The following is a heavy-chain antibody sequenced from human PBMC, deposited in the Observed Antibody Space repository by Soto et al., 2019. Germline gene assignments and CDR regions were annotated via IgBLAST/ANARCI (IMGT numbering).Heavy chain of an antibody. D-gene: IGHD3-22*01. CDR2: SRNKANSYTT. V-gene: IGHV3-72*01. CDR3: AKGDYDSGAFYYTGVY. Sequence: EVQLVESGGGLVHTGESLRLSCAASGFTFSDHYMDWVRQAPGKGLEWVGRSRNKANSYTTEYAASVKGRFTVSRDDSKNSLYLQMNSLTTDATDVHSCAKGDYDSGAFYYTGVYWGQGTLVTVSS. CDR1: GFTFSDHY. J-gene: IGHJ4*02.